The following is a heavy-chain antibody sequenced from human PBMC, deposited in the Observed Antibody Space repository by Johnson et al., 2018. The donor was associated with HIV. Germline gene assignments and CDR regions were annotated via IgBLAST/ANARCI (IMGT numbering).Heavy chain of an antibody. CDR3: ARDPYYDFLTGPRDAFDI. CDR2: IYRGGST. Sequence: VQLVESGGGLVQPGGSLRLSCAASGFTVSNYYMTWVRQSPGKGLEWVSVIYRGGSTYYADSVKGRFTISRDTSKNTLYLQMNSLRAEDTAVYYCARDPYYDFLTGPRDAFDIWGQGTMVTVSS. J-gene: IGHJ3*02. D-gene: IGHD3-9*01. CDR1: GFTVSNYY. V-gene: IGHV3-66*01.